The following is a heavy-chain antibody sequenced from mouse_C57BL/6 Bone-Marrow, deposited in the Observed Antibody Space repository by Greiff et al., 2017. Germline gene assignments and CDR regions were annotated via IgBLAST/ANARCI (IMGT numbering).Heavy chain of an antibody. V-gene: IGHV1-82*01. Sequence: VQLQQSGPELVKPGASVKISCKASGYAFSSSWMNWVNQRPGKGLEWIGRIYPGDGDTNYNGKFTGKGTLTADKSSSTAYMKLSSLASENSTVYFCARLLLRSWAMDYWGQGTSVTVSS. D-gene: IGHD1-1*01. CDR1: GYAFSSSW. CDR3: ARLLLRSWAMDY. J-gene: IGHJ4*01. CDR2: IYPGDGDT.